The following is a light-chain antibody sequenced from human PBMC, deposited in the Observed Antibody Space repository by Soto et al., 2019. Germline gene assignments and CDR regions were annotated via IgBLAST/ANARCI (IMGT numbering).Light chain of an antibody. CDR1: QGISNS. J-gene: IGKJ4*01. CDR2: GAS. Sequence: DIQMTQSPSAMSASLGDRVTITCRASQGISNSLAWFQQKPGKVPKRLIYGASTLQSGAPSRFSGSASGAAFTLTISSLQPEDFATYYCLQYNSYPFTFCGGTKVDIK. CDR3: LQYNSYPFT. V-gene: IGKV1-17*03.